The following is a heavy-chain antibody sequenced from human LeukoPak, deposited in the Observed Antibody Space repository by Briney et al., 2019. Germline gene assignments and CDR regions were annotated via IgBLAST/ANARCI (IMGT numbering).Heavy chain of an antibody. V-gene: IGHV3-33*05. CDR2: ISFDGSNK. CDR1: GFTFSSYG. D-gene: IGHD6-13*01. J-gene: IGHJ4*02. CDR3: ASWDRIAAVRPPLLPDY. Sequence: PGRSLRLSCAASGFTFSSYGMRWVRQAPGKGLEWVAVISFDGSNKYYADSVQGRLTISRDNAKNSLYLQMNSLRAEDTAVYYCASWDRIAAVRPPLLPDYWGQGTLVTVSS.